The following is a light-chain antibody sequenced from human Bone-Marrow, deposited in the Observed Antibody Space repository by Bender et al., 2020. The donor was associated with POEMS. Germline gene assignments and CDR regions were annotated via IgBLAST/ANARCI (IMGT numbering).Light chain of an antibody. J-gene: IGLJ2*01. Sequence: QSALTQPPSASGSPGQSVTISCTGTTSDIGASDYISWYQRHPGKAPKLLIFEVSRRPSGVPDRFSGSKSATSASLAISGLQSEDAADYYCAAWDDTLDGSVVFGGGTKLTVL. CDR2: EVS. V-gene: IGLV2-8*01. CDR3: AAWDDTLDGSVV. CDR1: TSDIGASDY.